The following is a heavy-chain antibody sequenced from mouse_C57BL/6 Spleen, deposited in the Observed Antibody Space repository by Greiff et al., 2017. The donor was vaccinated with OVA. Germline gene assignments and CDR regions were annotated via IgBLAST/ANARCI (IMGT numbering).Heavy chain of an antibody. D-gene: IGHD2-1*01. CDR2: IFPGSGST. J-gene: IGHJ3*01. V-gene: IGHV1-9*01. CDR3: AFYYGNYPFAY. Sequence: VQLQQSGAELVKPGASVKFSCKASGYTFTGYWMHWVKQRPGQGLEWIGEIFPGSGSTNYNEKFKGKATFTADTSSHTAYMQPSSLTTEDSALYYCAFYYGNYPFAYWGQGTLVTVSA. CDR1: GYTFTGYW.